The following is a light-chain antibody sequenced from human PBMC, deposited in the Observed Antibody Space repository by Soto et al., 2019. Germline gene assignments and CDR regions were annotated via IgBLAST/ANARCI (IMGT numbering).Light chain of an antibody. CDR2: HVS. J-gene: IGLJ1*01. Sequence: QSVLTQPASVSGSPGQLITISCTGTSSDVGGYNYVSWYQQHPGKAPKLMIYHVSNRPSGVSNRFSGSKSGNTASLTISGLQAEDEADYYCSSYASSSTLYVFGAGTKVTVL. V-gene: IGLV2-14*03. CDR3: SSYASSSTLYV. CDR1: SSDVGGYNY.